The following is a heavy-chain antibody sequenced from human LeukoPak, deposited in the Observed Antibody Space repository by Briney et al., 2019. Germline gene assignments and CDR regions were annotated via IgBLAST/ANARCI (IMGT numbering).Heavy chain of an antibody. D-gene: IGHD6-13*01. CDR3: AKTIGGSSWYWYYFDY. Sequence: GGSLRLSCAASGFTFSSYAMSWVRQAPGKGLEWVSAISGSGGSTYYADSVKGRFTISRDNSKNTLYLQMNSLRAEDTAVYYCAKTIGGSSWYWYYFDYWGQRTLVTVSS. CDR1: GFTFSSYA. J-gene: IGHJ4*02. CDR2: ISGSGGST. V-gene: IGHV3-23*01.